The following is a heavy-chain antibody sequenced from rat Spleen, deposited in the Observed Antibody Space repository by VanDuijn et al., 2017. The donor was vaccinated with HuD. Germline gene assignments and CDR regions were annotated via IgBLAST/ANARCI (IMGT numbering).Heavy chain of an antibody. J-gene: IGHJ3*01. CDR3: ARGRYTTDYYYPNWFAY. D-gene: IGHD1-6*01. Sequence: QVQLKESGPGLVQPSQTLSLTCTVSGFSLTSYNVNWVRQPIGKGLEWMGRVRYNGDTSYNSALKSSLSISRDTSKSQVFLKMNSLQTEDTGTYYCARGRYTTDYYYPNWFAYWGPGTLVTVSS. CDR2: VRYNGDT. CDR1: GFSLTSYN. V-gene: IGHV2-63*01.